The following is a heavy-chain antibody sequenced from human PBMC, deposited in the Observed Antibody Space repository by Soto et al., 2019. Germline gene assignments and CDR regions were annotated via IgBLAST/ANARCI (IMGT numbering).Heavy chain of an antibody. V-gene: IGHV3-74*01. J-gene: IGHJ3*02. CDR3: GRAAGLGSFDI. D-gene: IGHD6-25*01. CDR1: GFTFSGYY. CDR2: INSDGSTT. Sequence: GGSLRLSCAASGFTFSGYYMHWVRQAPGKGLVWVSHINSDGSTTTYADSVKGRFTISRDNAKNTLYLQMNSLRAEDTAVYYCGRAAGLGSFDIWGQGTMATVSS.